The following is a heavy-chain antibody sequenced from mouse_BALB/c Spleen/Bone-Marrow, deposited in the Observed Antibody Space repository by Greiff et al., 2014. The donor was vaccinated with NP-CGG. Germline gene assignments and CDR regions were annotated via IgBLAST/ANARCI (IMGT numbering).Heavy chain of an antibody. CDR3: ARWAFDSWFAY. J-gene: IGHJ3*01. V-gene: IGHV1-9*01. CDR1: GYTFSSYW. CDR2: ILPGSDNT. Sequence: QVQLQQSGAELMKPGASVKVSCKASGYTFSSYWLEWVKQRPGHGLEWIGEILPGSDNTNYNEKFKGKATFTADTSSNTAYMQLSSLTSEVSAFYYCARWAFDSWFAYWGQGTLVTVSA. D-gene: IGHD3-1*01.